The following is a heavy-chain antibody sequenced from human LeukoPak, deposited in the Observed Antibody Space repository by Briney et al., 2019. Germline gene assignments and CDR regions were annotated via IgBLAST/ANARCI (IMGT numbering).Heavy chain of an antibody. D-gene: IGHD3-10*01. CDR2: IRYNGNKQ. Sequence: PGGSLRLSCAASGFTFSSYGMHWVRQAPGKGLEWVAFIRYNGNKQYYADSVKGRFTISRDNSKNTLYLQMNSLKGDDTAVYYCAKDSAFYYIDVWGKGTTVIISS. CDR3: AKDSAFYYIDV. CDR1: GFTFSSYG. J-gene: IGHJ6*03. V-gene: IGHV3-30*02.